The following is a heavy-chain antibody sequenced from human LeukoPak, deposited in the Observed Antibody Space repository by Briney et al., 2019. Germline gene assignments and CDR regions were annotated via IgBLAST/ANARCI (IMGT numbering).Heavy chain of an antibody. CDR2: IYHSGST. Sequence: PSETLSLTCTVSGGSISSSSYYWGWIRQPPGKGLEWIGSIYHSGSTYYNPSLKSRVTISVDTSKNQFSLKLSSVTAADTAVYYCASTLYYYDSSGPYFDYWGQGTLVTVSS. J-gene: IGHJ4*02. D-gene: IGHD3-22*01. CDR3: ASTLYYYDSSGPYFDY. V-gene: IGHV4-39*07. CDR1: GGSISSSSYY.